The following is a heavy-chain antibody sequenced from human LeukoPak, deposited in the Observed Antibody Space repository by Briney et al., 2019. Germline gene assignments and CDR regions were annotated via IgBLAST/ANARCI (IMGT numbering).Heavy chain of an antibody. CDR3: ARNGQQLRHFQH. V-gene: IGHV1-8*03. Sequence: ASVKVSCKASGYTFTSYDINWVRQATGQGLEWMGWMNPNSGNTGYAQKFQGRVTITRNTSISTAYMELSSLRSEDTAVYYCARNGQQLRHFQHWGQGTLVTVSS. CDR1: GYTFTSYD. J-gene: IGHJ1*01. D-gene: IGHD6-13*01. CDR2: MNPNSGNT.